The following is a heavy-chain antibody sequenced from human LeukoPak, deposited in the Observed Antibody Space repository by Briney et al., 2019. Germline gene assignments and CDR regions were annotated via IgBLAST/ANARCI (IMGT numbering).Heavy chain of an antibody. CDR3: ARASIGIVGATPLGY. Sequence: GGSLRLSCAASGITFSSYGMHWVRQAPGKGLEWVAVISYDGSNKYYADSVKGRFTISRDNSKNTLYLQMNSLRAEDTAVYYCARASIGIVGATPLGYWGQGTLVTVSS. CDR1: GITFSSYG. V-gene: IGHV3-30*19. CDR2: ISYDGSNK. J-gene: IGHJ4*02. D-gene: IGHD1-26*01.